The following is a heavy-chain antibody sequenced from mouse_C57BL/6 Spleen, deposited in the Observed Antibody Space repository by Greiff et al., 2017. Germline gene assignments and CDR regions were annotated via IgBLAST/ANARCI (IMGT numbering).Heavy chain of an antibody. J-gene: IGHJ2*01. CDR1: GYTFTDYN. Sequence: EVQLQQSGPELVKPGASVKIPCKASGYTFTDYNMDWVKQTHGKSLAWIGDINPNNGGTIYNQTFKGKATLTVDKSSSTAYMELRSLTSEDTAVYYCARREGNYAYFDDWGQGTTLTVSS. D-gene: IGHD2-1*01. CDR3: ARREGNYAYFDD. V-gene: IGHV1-18*01. CDR2: INPNNGGT.